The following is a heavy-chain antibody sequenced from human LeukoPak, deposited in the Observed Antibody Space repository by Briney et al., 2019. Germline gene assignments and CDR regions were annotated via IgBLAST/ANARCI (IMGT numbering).Heavy chain of an antibody. J-gene: IGHJ1*01. Sequence: ASVKVSCKASGYTFTGYYMHWVRQAPGQGLEWMGWINPNSGGTNYAQKFQGRVTMTRDTSISTAYMELSRLRSDDTAVYYCARDGVGYYDSNGYYYFQYWGQGTLVTVSS. CDR3: ARDGVGYYDSNGYYYFQY. CDR1: GYTFTGYY. D-gene: IGHD3-22*01. V-gene: IGHV1-2*02. CDR2: INPNSGGT.